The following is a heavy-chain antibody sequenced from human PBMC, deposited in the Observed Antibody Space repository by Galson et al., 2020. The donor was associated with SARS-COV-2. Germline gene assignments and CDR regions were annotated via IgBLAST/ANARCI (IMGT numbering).Heavy chain of an antibody. J-gene: IGHJ3*02. CDR1: GDSVSSNSVT. Sequence: SQTLSLTCALSGDSVSSNSVTWNWIRQSPSRGLEWLGRTYYRSKWYNDYAVFVKSRITINPDTSKNQFSLQLNSVTPEDTAVYYWARGGRDVTPIWGQGTMVTVSS. CDR3: ARGGRDVTPI. CDR2: TYYRSKWYN. V-gene: IGHV6-1*01. D-gene: IGHD4-4*01.